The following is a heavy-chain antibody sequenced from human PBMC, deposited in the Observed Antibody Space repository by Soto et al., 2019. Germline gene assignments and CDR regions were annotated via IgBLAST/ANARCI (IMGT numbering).Heavy chain of an antibody. V-gene: IGHV1-8*01. CDR2: MNAKSGDT. J-gene: IGHJ6*02. D-gene: IGHD3-16*01. CDR1: GYTFSDFD. CDR3: ARGNPFNYAGFDV. Sequence: QAHLEQSGAEVKRPGASVKVSCKASGYTFSDFDITWLRQASGQGPEWMGWMNAKSGDTFFAQRFQGKFNMTWNTSLSTAYMDVGSLTSADTAMYYCARGNPFNYAGFDVWGQGTTVAVSS.